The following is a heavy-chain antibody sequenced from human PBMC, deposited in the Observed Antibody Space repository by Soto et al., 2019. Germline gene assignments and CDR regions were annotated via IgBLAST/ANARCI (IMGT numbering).Heavy chain of an antibody. J-gene: IGHJ6*02. CDR3: ARDDSYYDFWSGSKLPRYNYYGMDV. D-gene: IGHD3-3*01. V-gene: IGHV3-33*01. CDR1: GFTFSSYG. Sequence: GGSLRLSCAASGFTFSSYGMHWVRQAPGEGLEWVAVIWYDGSNKYYADSVKGRFTISRDNSKNTLYLQMNSLRAEDTAVYYCARDDSYYDFWSGSKLPRYNYYGMDVWGQGTTVTVSS. CDR2: IWYDGSNK.